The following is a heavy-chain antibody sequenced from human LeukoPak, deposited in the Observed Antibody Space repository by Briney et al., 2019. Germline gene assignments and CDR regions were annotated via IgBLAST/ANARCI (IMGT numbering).Heavy chain of an antibody. J-gene: IGHJ4*02. D-gene: IGHD4-11*01. V-gene: IGHV3-11*01. CDR2: ISGSGDSK. Sequence: GGSLRLSCAASGFTFSAYYMSWIRQAPGKGLEWVSDISGSGDSKFYTDSVKGRFTISRDNAKNSLYLQMNSLRAEDTAVYYCARRTYSNYFFDYWGVGTLVTVSS. CDR3: ARRTYSNYFFDY. CDR1: GFTFSAYY.